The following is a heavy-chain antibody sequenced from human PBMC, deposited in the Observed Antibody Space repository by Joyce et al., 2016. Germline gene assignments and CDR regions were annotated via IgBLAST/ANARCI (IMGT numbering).Heavy chain of an antibody. D-gene: IGHD6-13*01. Sequence: QVQLVESGGGVVQPGRSLRLSCAASGFTFSNYGMHWVRQAPGKGLEWGAVISYDGGNKYDVDAVKGRFTISRDNSKNTLYLQMNSLRPEDTAVYYCARALGWDSNSCHDYWGQGTLVTVSS. CDR1: GFTFSNYG. CDR2: ISYDGGNK. J-gene: IGHJ4*02. CDR3: ARALGWDSNSCHDY. V-gene: IGHV3-30*03.